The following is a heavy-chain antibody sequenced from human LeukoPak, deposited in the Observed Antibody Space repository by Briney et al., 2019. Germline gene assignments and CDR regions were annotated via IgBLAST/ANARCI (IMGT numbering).Heavy chain of an antibody. D-gene: IGHD1-26*01. CDR1: GYPFTNNG. CDR3: AREGGFFAAFDI. V-gene: IGHV1-18*01. J-gene: IGHJ3*02. Sequence: PGASVKVSCTASGYPFTNNGISWVRQAPGQGLEWMGWISTYNGNTNYAQKFQGRVTMTTDTSTSTAYMELRSLRSDDTAVYFCAREGGFFAAFDIWGQGTMVTVSS. CDR2: ISTYNGNT.